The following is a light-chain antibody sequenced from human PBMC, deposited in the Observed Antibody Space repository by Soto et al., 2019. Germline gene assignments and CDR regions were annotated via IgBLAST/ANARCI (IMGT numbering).Light chain of an antibody. Sequence: QAVVTQEPSLTVSPGGTVTLTCASSTGAVTSGNYPSWFQQKPGQAPTTLIYTTDDKHSWTPARFSGFLLGGKAALTLSGAQPEDEAEYYCLLYYGGAHLMFGGGTKLTVL. CDR1: TGAVTSGNY. V-gene: IGLV7-43*01. CDR2: TTD. CDR3: LLYYGGAHLM. J-gene: IGLJ3*02.